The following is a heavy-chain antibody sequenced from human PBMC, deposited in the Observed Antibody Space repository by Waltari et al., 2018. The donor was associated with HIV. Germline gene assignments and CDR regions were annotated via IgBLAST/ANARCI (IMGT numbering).Heavy chain of an antibody. CDR3: ATTHGAGAYDNDFDY. J-gene: IGHJ4*02. Sequence: EVKLEESGGGWVQPGGSLTLTCEASGFTFSFYWLSWVRQAPGKGRKGVANINQAGTERHYVDSVRGRFTISRDNGKTSLMLQMNSLSVEDTAGYYCATTHGAGAYDNDFDYWGQGTLV. V-gene: IGHV3-7*01. CDR2: INQAGTER. D-gene: IGHD3-10*01. CDR1: GFTFSFYW.